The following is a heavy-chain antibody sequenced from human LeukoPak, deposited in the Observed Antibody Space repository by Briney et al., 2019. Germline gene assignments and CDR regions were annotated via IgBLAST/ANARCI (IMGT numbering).Heavy chain of an antibody. CDR3: AKNCGSSTGVPWFDP. Sequence: GGSLRLSCAASGFTFSSYGMHRVRQAPGKGLEWVAVISYDGSNKYYADSVKGRFTISRGNSKNTLYLQMNSLRAEDTAVYYCAKNCGSSTGVPWFDPWGQGTLVTVSS. J-gene: IGHJ5*02. V-gene: IGHV3-30*18. CDR2: ISYDGSNK. D-gene: IGHD2-2*01. CDR1: GFTFSSYG.